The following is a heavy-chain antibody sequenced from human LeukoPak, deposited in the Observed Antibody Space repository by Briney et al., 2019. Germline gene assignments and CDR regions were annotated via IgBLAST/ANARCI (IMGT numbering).Heavy chain of an antibody. CDR2: IEPNSGGT. CDR3: ARDENWGPDY. V-gene: IGHV1-2*02. D-gene: IGHD7-27*01. CDR1: GYTFTGHY. Sequence: ASVKVSCKASGYTFTGHYMHWIRQAPGQGLEWMGWIEPNSGGTHFAQKFQGRLTISGDTSISTAYMELSRLSSDDTAIYYCARDENWGPDYWGQGTLVTVSS. J-gene: IGHJ4*02.